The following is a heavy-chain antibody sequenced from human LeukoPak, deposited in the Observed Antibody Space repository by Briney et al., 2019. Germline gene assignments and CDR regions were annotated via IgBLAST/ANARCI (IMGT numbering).Heavy chain of an antibody. CDR1: GGSISSYY. CDR3: ARGPVAADPVSFDY. D-gene: IGHD6-19*01. Sequence: SETLSLTCTVSGGSISSYYWSWIRQPPGKGLEWIGYIYYSGSTNYNPSLKSRVTISVDTSKNQFSLKLSSVTAADTAVYYCARGPVAADPVSFDYWGQGTLVTVSS. V-gene: IGHV4-59*08. J-gene: IGHJ4*02. CDR2: IYYSGST.